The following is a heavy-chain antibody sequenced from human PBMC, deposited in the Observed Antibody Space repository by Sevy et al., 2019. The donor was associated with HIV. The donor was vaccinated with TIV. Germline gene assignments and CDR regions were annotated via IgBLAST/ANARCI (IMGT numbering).Heavy chain of an antibody. Sequence: GGSLRLSCAASGFTFSTYAMSWVRQAPGKGLEWVSAISASGDTTYYADSVKGWFTISRNKSESTLYLQMNSLRAEDTAIYYCTNHYDTGGRLDYFDYWGQGTLVTVSS. CDR2: ISASGDTT. D-gene: IGHD3-22*01. CDR1: GFTFSTYA. J-gene: IGHJ4*02. V-gene: IGHV3-23*01. CDR3: TNHYDTGGRLDYFDY.